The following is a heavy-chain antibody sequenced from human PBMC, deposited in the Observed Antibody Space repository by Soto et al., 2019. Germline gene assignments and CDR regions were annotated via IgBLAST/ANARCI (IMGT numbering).Heavy chain of an antibody. CDR1: GFTFSSYA. CDR2: ITYDGSNK. CDR3: ARHIGGPITGLDY. J-gene: IGHJ4*02. D-gene: IGHD3-10*01. V-gene: IGHV3-30-3*01. Sequence: QVQLVESGGRVVQPGRSLRLSCAASGFTFSSYAMHWVRQAPGKGLEWVAVITYDGSNKYYADSVKGRFTISRDNSKNTLYLQMNSLRAEDTAVYYCARHIGGPITGLDYWGQGTLVTVSS.